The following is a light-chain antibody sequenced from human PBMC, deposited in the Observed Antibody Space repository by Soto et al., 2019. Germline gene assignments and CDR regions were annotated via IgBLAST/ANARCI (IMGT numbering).Light chain of an antibody. CDR3: QQYNSYPYS. J-gene: IGKJ2*03. CDR2: KAS. V-gene: IGKV1-5*03. Sequence: IQMTQSPSTLSASVGDRVNITCRASQTIFSWLAWYQQKPGKAPNLLIYKASSLESGVPSRYSGSGSGTEFTLTISGLQPDDFAAYYCQQYNSYPYSFGQGTKLEIK. CDR1: QTIFSW.